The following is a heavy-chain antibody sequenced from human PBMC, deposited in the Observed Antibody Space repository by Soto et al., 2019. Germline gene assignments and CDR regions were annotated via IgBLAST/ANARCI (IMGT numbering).Heavy chain of an antibody. Sequence: QVQLQQWGAGLLKPSETLSLSCAVYGASFSGYYWNWIRQPPGKGLEGIGEINQSGSTNYSPSLKTRVTISVDTSKKQFPLRVSSVTAADTAVYYCARRFSGTGRYFDYWGQGTLVTVSS. J-gene: IGHJ4*02. D-gene: IGHD1-1*01. CDR3: ARRFSGTGRYFDY. CDR2: INQSGST. V-gene: IGHV4-34*02. CDR1: GASFSGYY.